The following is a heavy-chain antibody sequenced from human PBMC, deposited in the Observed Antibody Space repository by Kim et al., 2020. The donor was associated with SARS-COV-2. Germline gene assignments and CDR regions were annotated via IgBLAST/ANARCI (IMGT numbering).Heavy chain of an antibody. CDR3: ARDWHITTVSSAGGYSWFDP. CDR2: IDTNTGHP. CDR1: GYSFTKHS. Sequence: ASVKVSCKASGYSFTKHSINWLRQAPGQGLEWMGWIDTNTGHPRYAQGFTRRFVFSLETSVDTAFLQISSLMAADTAVYYCARDWHITTVSSAGGYSWFDPWGQGTAVTVAS. J-gene: IGHJ5*02. D-gene: IGHD1-26*01. V-gene: IGHV7-4-1*02.